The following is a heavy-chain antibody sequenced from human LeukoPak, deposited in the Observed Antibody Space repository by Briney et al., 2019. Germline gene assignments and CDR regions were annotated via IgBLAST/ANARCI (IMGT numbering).Heavy chain of an antibody. J-gene: IGHJ4*02. V-gene: IGHV4-39*01. CDR3: ARLRVEMPTFYFDS. Sequence: SETLSLTCSVSGGPISSGTYYWGWIRQPPGKGLEWIGSIYYSGSAYYNPSLKSRVTLSVDTSKNQFSLRLSSVTAADTAVYYCARLRVEMPTFYFDSWGQGTLVTVSS. CDR1: GGPISSGTYY. D-gene: IGHD5-24*01. CDR2: IYYSGSA.